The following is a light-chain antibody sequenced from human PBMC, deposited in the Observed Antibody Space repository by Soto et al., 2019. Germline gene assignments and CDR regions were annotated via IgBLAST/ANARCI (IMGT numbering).Light chain of an antibody. J-gene: IGKJ4*01. CDR2: GAS. CDR3: QQYNNWPPLT. Sequence: EIVMTQSPATLSVSPGERATFSCRASQNINSKLAWYQQKPGQAPRLLIYGASTRATGIPARFSGSGSGTYFTLTISSLQSEDFAVYYCQQYNNWPPLTFGGGTKVDIK. V-gene: IGKV3-15*01. CDR1: QNINSK.